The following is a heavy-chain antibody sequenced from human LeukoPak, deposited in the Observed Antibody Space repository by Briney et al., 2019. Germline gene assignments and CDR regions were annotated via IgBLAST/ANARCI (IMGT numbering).Heavy chain of an antibody. Sequence: PGASLRLSCAASGFTFSSYAMSWVRQAPGKGLEWVSAISGSGGSTYYADSVKGRFTISRDNSKNTLYLQMNSLRAEDTAVYYCAEQYSSSFLDWFDPWGQGTLVTVSS. CDR2: ISGSGGST. CDR3: AEQYSSSFLDWFDP. CDR1: GFTFSSYA. J-gene: IGHJ5*02. V-gene: IGHV3-23*01. D-gene: IGHD6-6*01.